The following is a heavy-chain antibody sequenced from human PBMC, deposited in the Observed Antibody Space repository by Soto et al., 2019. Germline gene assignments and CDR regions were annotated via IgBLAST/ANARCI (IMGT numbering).Heavy chain of an antibody. CDR2: ISSTSSTI. CDR1: GFTFSTYS. Sequence: EVQLVESGGGLVQPGGSLRLSCAVSGFTFSTYSMNWVRQAPGKGLEWVSYISSTSSTIYYADSVKGRFTISRDNAKKSLYLQMNSLRDEDTAVYYCARIGIVAAAWGVDYWGQGTLVTVSS. D-gene: IGHD6-13*01. J-gene: IGHJ4*02. V-gene: IGHV3-48*02. CDR3: ARIGIVAAAWGVDY.